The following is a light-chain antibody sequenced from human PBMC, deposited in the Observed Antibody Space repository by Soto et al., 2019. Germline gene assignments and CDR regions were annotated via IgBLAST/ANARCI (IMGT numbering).Light chain of an antibody. J-gene: IGKJ3*01. CDR2: GAS. CDR1: ESISSHY. V-gene: IGKV3-20*01. Sequence: EVVLMQYPDTLSLSPGVRATLSCRASESISSHYIAWYQHKPGQAPRLLLFGASTRATGIPDRFSGSWSGTDFTLTISRLEPEDFAIYHCQNVGDSPFTVEPGTKVDTK. CDR3: QNVGDSPFT.